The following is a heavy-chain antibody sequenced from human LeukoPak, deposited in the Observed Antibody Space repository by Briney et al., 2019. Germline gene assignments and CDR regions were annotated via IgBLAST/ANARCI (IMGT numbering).Heavy chain of an antibody. J-gene: IGHJ4*02. D-gene: IGHD3-3*01. Sequence: GRSLRLSCAASGFKFSSYGMQWVRQAPGKGLEWVAVISSAGSTKYYADSVKGRFTISRDNSKNTLYLQMNSLRAEDVAVYYCAKTYYDFWSGFYDYWGQGTLVTVSS. CDR2: ISSAGSTK. CDR1: GFKFSSYG. CDR3: AKTYYDFWSGFYDY. V-gene: IGHV3-30*18.